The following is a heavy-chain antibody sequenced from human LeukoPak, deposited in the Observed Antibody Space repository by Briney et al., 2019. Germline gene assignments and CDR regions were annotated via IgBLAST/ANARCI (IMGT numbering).Heavy chain of an antibody. CDR3: AAGTAADY. V-gene: IGHV3-21*04. J-gene: IGHJ4*02. CDR2: ISSDSSYI. D-gene: IGHD6-13*01. CDR1: GFTFSSLA. Sequence: PGGSLRLSCVASGFTFSSLAMNWVRQAPGKGLEWVSSISSDSSYIDYADSVKGRFTISRDNAKNVLYLQMNSLRVEDTAVYYCAAGTAADYWGLGTLVAVSS.